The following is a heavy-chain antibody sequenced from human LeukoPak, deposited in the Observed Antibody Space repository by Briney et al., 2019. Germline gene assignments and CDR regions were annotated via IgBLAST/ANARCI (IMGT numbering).Heavy chain of an antibody. CDR3: AKDGSWGDYYFYFYIDV. Sequence: QPGGSLRLSCVVSGFMFSSNTMTWVRQAPGKGLEWVSGVSASGHYTYYADSAKGRFTISRDNSKNTLYLQMNSLRAEDTALHYCAKDGSWGDYYFYFYIDVWGKGTTVTVSS. D-gene: IGHD3-16*01. J-gene: IGHJ6*03. CDR2: VSASGHYT. CDR1: GFMFSSNT. V-gene: IGHV3-23*01.